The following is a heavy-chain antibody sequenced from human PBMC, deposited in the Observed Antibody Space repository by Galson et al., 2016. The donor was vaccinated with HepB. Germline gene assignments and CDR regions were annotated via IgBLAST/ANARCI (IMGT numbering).Heavy chain of an antibody. Sequence: SVKVSCKASGYTFGDYGISWVRQAPGQGLEWMGWISPYDDNIRYAEEVQGRLTMTTDTSTNTAYMDLRSLRSDDTAVYYCARERGKYAYFDYWGQGTLVTVSA. D-gene: IGHD3-16*01. CDR2: ISPYDDNI. V-gene: IGHV1-18*01. J-gene: IGHJ4*01. CDR1: GYTFGDYG. CDR3: ARERGKYAYFDY.